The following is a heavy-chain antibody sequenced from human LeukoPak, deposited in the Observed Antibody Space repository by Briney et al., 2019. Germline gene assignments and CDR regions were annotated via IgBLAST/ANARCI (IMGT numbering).Heavy chain of an antibody. J-gene: IGHJ6*03. Sequence: ASVKVSCKASGYTFTGYYMHWVRQAPGQGLEWMGWINPNSGGTNYAQKFQGRVTMTRDTSISTAYMELSRLRSDDTAVYYCASSSGWYRRAVYYYYMDVWCKGTTVTVSS. CDR1: GYTFTGYY. D-gene: IGHD6-19*01. CDR2: INPNSGGT. V-gene: IGHV1-2*02. CDR3: ASSSGWYRRAVYYYYMDV.